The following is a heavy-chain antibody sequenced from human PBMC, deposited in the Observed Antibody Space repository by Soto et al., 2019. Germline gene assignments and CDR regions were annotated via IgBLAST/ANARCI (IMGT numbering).Heavy chain of an antibody. Sequence: SQTLSLTCAISGDSVSSTSATWDWIRQSTSRGLEWLGRTYYRSKWKTDYAESVQGRITINADTSKNQLSLQLNSVTPDDTAVYYCGRLRGNSWLDSWGQGIRLTVAS. J-gene: IGHJ5*01. V-gene: IGHV6-1*01. CDR3: GRLRGNSWLDS. CDR1: GDSVSSTSAT. CDR2: TYYRSKWKT.